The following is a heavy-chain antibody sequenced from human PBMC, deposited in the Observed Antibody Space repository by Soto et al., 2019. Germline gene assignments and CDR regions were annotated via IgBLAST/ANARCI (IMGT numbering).Heavy chain of an antibody. V-gene: IGHV4-31*03. CDR2: IYYSGST. CDR3: ARDRNYVMGYYYYGMDV. Sequence: SETLSLTCTVSGGSISSGGYYWSWIRQHPGKGLEWIGYIYYSGSTYYNPSLKSRVTISVDTSKNQFSLKLSSVTAADTAVYYCARDRNYVMGYYYYGMDVWGQGTTVTVSS. D-gene: IGHD1-7*01. CDR1: GGSISSGGYY. J-gene: IGHJ6*02.